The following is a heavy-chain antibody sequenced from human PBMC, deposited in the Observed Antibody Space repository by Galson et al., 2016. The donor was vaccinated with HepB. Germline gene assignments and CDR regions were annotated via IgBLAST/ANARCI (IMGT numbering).Heavy chain of an antibody. J-gene: IGHJ5*02. CDR3: ARGLGDYDIWSGWPNWFDP. CDR2: ISGHNNNT. V-gene: IGHV1-18*01. CDR1: GYTFARYY. Sequence: SVKVSCKASGYTFARYYVAWIRQAPGQGLEWMGWISGHNNNTNYAPSLQGRVTMTTDTSTRTAYMALGSLTSDDTAVYYCARGLGDYDIWSGWPNWFDPWGQGTLVIVSS. D-gene: IGHD3-3*01.